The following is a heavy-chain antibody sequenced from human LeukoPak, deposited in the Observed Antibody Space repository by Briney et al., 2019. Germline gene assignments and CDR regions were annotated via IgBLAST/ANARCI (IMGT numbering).Heavy chain of an antibody. V-gene: IGHV3-53*01. CDR2: IYSGGST. D-gene: IGHD3-3*01. J-gene: IGHJ4*02. Sequence: GGTLRLSCAVSGFTFSSYSMNWVRQAPGKGLEWVSVIYSGGSTYYADSVKGRFTISRDNSKNTLYLQMNSLRAEDTAVYYCARDPDFGAGYWGQGTLVTVSS. CDR1: GFTFSSYS. CDR3: ARDPDFGAGY.